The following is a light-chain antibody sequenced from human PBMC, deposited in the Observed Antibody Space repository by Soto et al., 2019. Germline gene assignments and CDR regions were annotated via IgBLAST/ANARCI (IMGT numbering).Light chain of an antibody. V-gene: IGKV1D-8*01. CDR1: QGISSY. Sequence: VIWMTQSPSLLSSSTGDRVTISCRVSQGISSYLAWYQQKPGKAPELLIYAASNLESGVPSRFSGSGSGTDFTLTISCLQSEDFATYYCQQYYSFPFTFGQGTKLEIK. CDR3: QQYYSFPFT. J-gene: IGKJ2*01. CDR2: AAS.